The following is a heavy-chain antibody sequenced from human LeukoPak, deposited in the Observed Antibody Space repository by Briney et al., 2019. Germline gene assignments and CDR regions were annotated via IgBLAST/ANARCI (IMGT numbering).Heavy chain of an antibody. CDR3: ARAIYYYDSSGPRARWFDP. CDR1: GGSFSGYY. J-gene: IGHJ5*02. Sequence: SETLSLTCAVYGGSFSGYYWSWIRQPPGKGLEWIGEINHSGSTNYNPSLKSRVTISVDTSKNQFSLKLSSVTAADTAVYYCARAIYYYDSSGPRARWFDPWGQGTLVTVSS. CDR2: INHSGST. D-gene: IGHD3-22*01. V-gene: IGHV4-34*01.